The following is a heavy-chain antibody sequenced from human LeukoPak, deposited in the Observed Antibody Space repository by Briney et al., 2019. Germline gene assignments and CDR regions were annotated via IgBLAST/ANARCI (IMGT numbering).Heavy chain of an antibody. J-gene: IGHJ4*02. CDR2: ISGTSTYI. V-gene: IGHV3-21*01. CDR3: AREAGMERY. Sequence: PGGSLRLSCAASGFAFSSHSMNWVRQAPGKGLEWVSSISGTSTYIYYADSVRGRFTISRDNAKNSVYLQMNSLRAEDTAVYYCAREAGMERYWGQGTLVTVSS. D-gene: IGHD6-13*01. CDR1: GFAFSSHS.